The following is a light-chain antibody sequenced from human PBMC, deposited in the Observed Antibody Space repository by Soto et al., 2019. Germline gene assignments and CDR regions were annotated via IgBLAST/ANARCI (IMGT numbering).Light chain of an antibody. CDR2: GNN. CDR1: SSNIGSNT. CDR3: ASWDDSLNGYV. Sequence: QSVLTQPPSASGTPGQRVTISCSGRSSNIGSNTVNWYQQLPGTAPKLLIYGNNERPSGVPDRFSGSKSGTSASLAISGLQSEDDADYYCASWDDSLNGYVYATGPNVTV. V-gene: IGLV1-44*01. J-gene: IGLJ1*01.